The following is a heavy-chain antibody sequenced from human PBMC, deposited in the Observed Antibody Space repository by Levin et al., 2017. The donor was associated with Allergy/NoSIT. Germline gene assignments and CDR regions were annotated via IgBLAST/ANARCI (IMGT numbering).Heavy chain of an antibody. CDR3: ARDLPPYSGSYHFEY. V-gene: IGHV3-30-3*01. D-gene: IGHD1-26*01. Sequence: PGESLKISCTASGFSVSDYMMHWVRQAPGKGLEWVAVTSDDGANGYYADSVKGRFTISRDPSNNTLSLQMNSLRPEDTAVYYCARDLPPYSGSYHFEYWGHGTLVTVSS. CDR1: GFSVSDYM. J-gene: IGHJ4*01. CDR2: TSDDGANG.